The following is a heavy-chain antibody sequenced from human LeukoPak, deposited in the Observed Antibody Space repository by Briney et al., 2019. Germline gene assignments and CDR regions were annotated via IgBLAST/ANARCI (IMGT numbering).Heavy chain of an antibody. CDR3: AREVYCSSTSCHFDY. D-gene: IGHD2-2*01. CDR1: GGSISSGGYY. J-gene: IGHJ4*02. V-gene: IGHV4-30-2*01. CDR2: IYHSGST. Sequence: SQTLSLICTVSGGSISSGGYYWSWIRQPPGKGLECIGYIYHSGSTYYNPSLKSRVTISVDRSKNQFSLKLSSVTAADTAVYYCAREVYCSSTSCHFDYWGQGTLVTVSS.